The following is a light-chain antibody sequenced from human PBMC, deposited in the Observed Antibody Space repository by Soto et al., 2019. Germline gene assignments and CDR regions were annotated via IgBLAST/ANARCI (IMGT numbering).Light chain of an antibody. J-gene: IGLJ1*01. Sequence: QSALTQPRSVSGSPGHSVTISCTGTSSDVGGHSYVSWYQQHPGKAPKLMISDVSKRPSGVPDRFSGSKFGNTASLTISGLQDEDEADYYCCSYAGAFTYVSGGGTKLXVL. CDR2: DVS. V-gene: IGLV2-11*01. CDR1: SSDVGGHSY. CDR3: CSYAGAFTYV.